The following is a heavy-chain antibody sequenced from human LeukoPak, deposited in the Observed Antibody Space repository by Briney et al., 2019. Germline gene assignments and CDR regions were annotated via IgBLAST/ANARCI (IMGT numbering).Heavy chain of an antibody. CDR3: ARVLTAMAPGYYYGMDV. Sequence: SVKVSCKASGYTFTSYGISWVRQAPGQGLEWMGGIIPIFGTANYAQKFQGRVTITADESTSTAYMELSSLRSEDTAVYYCARVLTAMAPGYYYGMDVWGQGTTVTVSS. CDR1: GYTFTSYG. D-gene: IGHD5-18*01. CDR2: IIPIFGTA. V-gene: IGHV1-69*13. J-gene: IGHJ6*02.